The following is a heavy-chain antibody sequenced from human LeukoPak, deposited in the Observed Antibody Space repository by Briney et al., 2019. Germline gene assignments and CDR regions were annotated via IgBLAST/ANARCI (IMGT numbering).Heavy chain of an antibody. Sequence: ASVKVSCKASGYTFTNYYMHWVRQAPGQGLERMGIINPSGGSTMYAQKFQDRVTMTWDTSTSTVYMELSSLRSEDTAVYYCARGYRHGDYWGQGALVTVSS. CDR2: INPSGGST. CDR1: GYTFTNYY. D-gene: IGHD5-18*01. CDR3: ARGYRHGDY. V-gene: IGHV1-46*01. J-gene: IGHJ4*02.